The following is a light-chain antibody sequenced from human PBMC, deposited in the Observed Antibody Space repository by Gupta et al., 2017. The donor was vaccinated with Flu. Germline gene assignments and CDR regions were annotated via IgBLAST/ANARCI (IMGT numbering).Light chain of an antibody. CDR3: QQYGSSPGR. Sequence: EIVLTQSPGTLSLSPGERATLSCRAGQSVSSIYLAWYQQKPGQAPRLLIYDASSRATGIPDRFSGSGSGTDFTLTISRLEPEDFAVYYCQQYGSSPGRFGQGTKLEIK. CDR2: DAS. J-gene: IGKJ2*01. V-gene: IGKV3-20*01. CDR1: QSVSSIY.